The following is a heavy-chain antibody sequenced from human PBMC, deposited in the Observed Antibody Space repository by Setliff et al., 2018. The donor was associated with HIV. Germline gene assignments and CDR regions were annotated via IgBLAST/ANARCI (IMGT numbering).Heavy chain of an antibody. CDR1: GFSFSDYW. CDR2: ISYDGSNK. CDR3: TKNLYSSRWSPLDY. Sequence: GGSLRLSCAASGFSFSDYWMSWVRQTPGKGLEWVAVISYDGSNKYYADSVKGRFTISRDNSKNTLYLQMDSLRAEDTAVYYCTKNLYSSRWSPLDYWGQGTLVTVSS. D-gene: IGHD6-13*01. J-gene: IGHJ4*02. V-gene: IGHV3-30*18.